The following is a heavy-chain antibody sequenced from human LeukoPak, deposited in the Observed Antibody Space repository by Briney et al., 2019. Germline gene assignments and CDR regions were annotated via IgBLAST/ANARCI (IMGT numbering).Heavy chain of an antibody. D-gene: IGHD3-10*01. V-gene: IGHV1-69*13. CDR1: GGTFSSYA. CDR2: IIPIFGTA. CDR3: ARDVRYYGSGRQGYFQH. J-gene: IGHJ1*01. Sequence: ASVKVSCMASGGTFSSYAISWVRQAPGQGLEWMGGIIPIFGTANYAQKFQGRVTITADESTSTAYMELSSLRSEDTAVYYCARDVRYYGSGRQGYFQHWGQGTLVTVSS.